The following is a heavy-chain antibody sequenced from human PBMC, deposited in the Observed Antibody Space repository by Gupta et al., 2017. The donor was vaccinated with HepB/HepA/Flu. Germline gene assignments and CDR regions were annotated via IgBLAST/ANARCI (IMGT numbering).Heavy chain of an antibody. V-gene: IGHV3-48*02. CDR2: ISDSGSAI. CDR1: GFTFRRYS. D-gene: IGHD3-16*01. J-gene: IGHJ4*02. CDR3: ARGVSGGGDY. Sequence: EVQLVESGGGLVQPGGSLRLSCAASGFTFRRYSMNWVRQAPGKGLEWVSYISDSGSAIFYADSVKGRFTISRDNARNSLYLQMNSLRDEDTAIYYCARGVSGGGDYWGQGTLVTVSS.